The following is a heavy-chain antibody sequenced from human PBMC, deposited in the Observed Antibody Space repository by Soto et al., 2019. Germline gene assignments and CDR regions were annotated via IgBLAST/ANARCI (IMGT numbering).Heavy chain of an antibody. J-gene: IGHJ4*02. CDR3: MTTGGIDY. CDR1: GFTFSSYG. Sequence: QVQLVESGGGVVQPGRSLRLSCAASGFTFSSYGMHWVRQAPGKGLEWVAVISYDGSNKYYADSVKGRFTISRDNSKNTMYLQMNSLRAEDTAVYYCMTTGGIDYWGQGTLFTVSS. CDR2: ISYDGSNK. V-gene: IGHV3-30*03. D-gene: IGHD4-17*01.